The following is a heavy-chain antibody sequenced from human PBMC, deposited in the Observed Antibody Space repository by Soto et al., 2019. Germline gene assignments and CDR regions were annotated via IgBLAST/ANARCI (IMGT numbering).Heavy chain of an antibody. CDR2: IIPVFGLV. D-gene: IGHD1-26*01. CDR1: GGTPSNSA. CDR3: AGCRIVMVGSRAYFGVDL. J-gene: IGHJ6*02. V-gene: IGHV1-69*01. Sequence: QVHLLLQSGAEVKKPGSSVKVSCKASGGTPSNSAISWVRQAPGQGLEWRGGIIPVFGLVKYAQNFQGRVTFSAVESTKAANMELSGLRPENLALYYCAGCRIVMVGSRAYFGVDLLCQGTTVTFS.